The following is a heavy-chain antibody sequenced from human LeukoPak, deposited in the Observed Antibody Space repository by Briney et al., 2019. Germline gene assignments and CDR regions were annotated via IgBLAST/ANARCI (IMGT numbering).Heavy chain of an antibody. Sequence: PGGSLRLSCAASGFTLEGFGMHWVRQAPGKGLEWVAFIRYDESQKLYIDSVKGRFSISRDTSKNVLYLQMNSLRAGDTAVYYGAKCYYDGRDSAFGDWGQGTPVTVSS. J-gene: IGHJ4*02. CDR3: AKCYYDGRDSAFGD. V-gene: IGHV3-30*02. CDR1: GFTLEGFG. D-gene: IGHD1-26*01. CDR2: IRYDESQK.